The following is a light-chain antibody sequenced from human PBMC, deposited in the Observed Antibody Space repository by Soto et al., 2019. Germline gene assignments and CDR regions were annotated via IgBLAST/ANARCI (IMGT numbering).Light chain of an antibody. CDR3: SSYTSSSTSYV. J-gene: IGLJ1*01. CDR2: DVS. CDR1: SSDVGGYNY. Sequence: QSVLTQPASGSGYPGQSITISCTGTSSDVGGYNYVSWYQQHPRKAPKLMIYDVSNRPSGVSNRFSGSKSGNTASLTISGLQAEDEADYYCSSYTSSSTSYVFGTGTKLTVL. V-gene: IGLV2-14*01.